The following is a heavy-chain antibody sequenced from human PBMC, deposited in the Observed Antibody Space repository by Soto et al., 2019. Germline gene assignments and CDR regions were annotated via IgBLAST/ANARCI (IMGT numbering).Heavy chain of an antibody. V-gene: IGHV3-23*01. CDR2: ISSSGDHT. D-gene: IGHD2-2*01. CDR3: AKLLRPGLPVFDF. CDR1: GFTFSDYA. J-gene: IGHJ4*02. Sequence: EVQLLESGGGLVQPGGSLRLSFAASGFTFSDYAMSWVRQAPGKGLDWVSAISSSGDHTFYADSVKGRFTISRDNSKNTLYLQVNSLRAEDTAVYYCAKLLRPGLPVFDFWGQGTLVTVSS.